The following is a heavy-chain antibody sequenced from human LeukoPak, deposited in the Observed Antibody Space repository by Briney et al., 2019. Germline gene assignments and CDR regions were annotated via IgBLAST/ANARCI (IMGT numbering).Heavy chain of an antibody. Sequence: SGPILVKPTQTLTLTCTFSGFSFSTSEVAVGWIRQPPGKALEWLALIFWNDDDRYSPSLKNRLTITKDTSKNQVVLTMTSMDPLDTATYYCAHRRSYGDYDYWGQGTLVTVSS. CDR3: AHRRSYGDYDY. CDR1: GFSFSTSEVA. V-gene: IGHV2-5*01. D-gene: IGHD4-17*01. CDR2: IFWNDDD. J-gene: IGHJ4*02.